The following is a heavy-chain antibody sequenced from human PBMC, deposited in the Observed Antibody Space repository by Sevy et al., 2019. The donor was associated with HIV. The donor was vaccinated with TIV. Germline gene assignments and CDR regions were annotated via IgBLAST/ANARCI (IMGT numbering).Heavy chain of an antibody. CDR3: AREEWCSSTSCYTGVYYYGMDV. CDR1: GYTFTGYY. Sequence: ASVKVSCKASGYTFTGYYMHWVRQAAGQGLEWMGWINPNSGGTNYAQKFQGRVTMTRDTSISTAYMELSRLRSDDTAVYYCAREEWCSSTSCYTGVYYYGMDVWGQGTTVTVSS. V-gene: IGHV1-2*02. CDR2: INPNSGGT. J-gene: IGHJ6*02. D-gene: IGHD2-2*02.